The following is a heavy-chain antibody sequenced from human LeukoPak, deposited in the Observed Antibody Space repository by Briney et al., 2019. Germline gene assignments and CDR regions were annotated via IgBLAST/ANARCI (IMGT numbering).Heavy chain of an antibody. CDR1: GGSFSGYY. D-gene: IGHD1-1*01. V-gene: IGHV4-34*01. CDR3: ARHRAGTTGGYWFDP. J-gene: IGHJ5*02. CDR2: INHSGST. Sequence: SETLSLTCAVYGGSFSGYYWSWIRQPPGEGLEWIGEINHSGSTNYNPSLKSRVTISVDTSKNQFSLKLSSVTAADTAVYYCARHRAGTTGGYWFDPWGQGTLVTVSS.